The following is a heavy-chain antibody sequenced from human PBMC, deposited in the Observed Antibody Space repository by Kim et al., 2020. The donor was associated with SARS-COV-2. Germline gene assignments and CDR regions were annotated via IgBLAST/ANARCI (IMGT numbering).Heavy chain of an antibody. CDR2: IYSGGST. J-gene: IGHJ3*02. Sequence: GGSLRLSCAASGFTVSSNYMSWVRQAPGKGLEWVSVIYSGGSTYYADSVKGRFTISRDNSKNTLYLQMNSLSAEDTAVYYCARVSTYYDILTGYSLDAFDIWGQGTMVTVSS. CDR3: ARVSTYYDILTGYSLDAFDI. CDR1: GFTVSSNY. D-gene: IGHD3-9*01. V-gene: IGHV3-53*01.